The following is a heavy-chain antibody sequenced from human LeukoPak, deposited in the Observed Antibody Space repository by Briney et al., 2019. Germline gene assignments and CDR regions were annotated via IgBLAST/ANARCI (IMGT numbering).Heavy chain of an antibody. CDR2: ISDSGGS. CDR1: GGSVSSGISY. J-gene: IGHJ4*02. D-gene: IGHD3-22*01. V-gene: IGHV4-61*01. CDR3: ARAYYYDSSGYSFDY. Sequence: SETLSLTCSVSGGSVSSGISYWSWIRQPPGEGLEWIAYISDSGGSDYSPSLKSRVTISGDTSKNQFSLKLSSVAAADTAVYYCARAYYYDSSGYSFDYWGQGTLVTVSS.